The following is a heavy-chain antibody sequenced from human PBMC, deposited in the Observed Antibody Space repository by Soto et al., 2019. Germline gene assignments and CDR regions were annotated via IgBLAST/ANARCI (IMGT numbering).Heavy chain of an antibody. CDR1: GFTFSSYV. CDR3: AKVRIAGRQVGYGMDV. V-gene: IGHV3-30*18. J-gene: IGHJ6*02. CDR2: ISYDGSNK. D-gene: IGHD6-6*01. Sequence: PLGSLRLSCAASGFTFSSYVMHWVRQAPGKGLEWVAVISYDGSNKYYAASVKGGFTISRDNSKNTLYLQMNSLRAEDTAVYYCAKVRIAGRQVGYGMDVWGQGTTVTVSS.